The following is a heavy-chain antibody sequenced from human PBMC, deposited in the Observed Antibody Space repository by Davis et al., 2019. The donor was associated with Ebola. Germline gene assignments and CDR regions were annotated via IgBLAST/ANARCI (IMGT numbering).Heavy chain of an antibody. Sequence: GSLRLSCAVYGGSFSGYYWSWIRQPPGKGLEWIGEINHSGSTNYNPSLKSRVTISVDTSKNQFSLKLSSVTAADTAVYYCARSDIAVAGTEGFDYWGQGTLVTVSS. V-gene: IGHV4-34*01. J-gene: IGHJ4*02. CDR3: ARSDIAVAGTEGFDY. D-gene: IGHD6-19*01. CDR2: INHSGST. CDR1: GGSFSGYY.